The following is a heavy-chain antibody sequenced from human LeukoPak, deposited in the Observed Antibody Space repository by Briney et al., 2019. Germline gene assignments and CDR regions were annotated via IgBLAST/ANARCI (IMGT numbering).Heavy chain of an antibody. CDR2: ISDRGSRT. D-gene: IGHD3-22*01. CDR1: GITLSNYG. V-gene: IGHV3-23*01. J-gene: IGHJ4*02. CDR3: AKRGVVIRVILVGFHKEAYYFDS. Sequence: GGSLRLSCAVSGITLSNYGMSWVRQAPGKGLEWVAGISDRGSRTNYADSVKGRFTISTDHPTNTLYLQMNSLRAEDTAVYFCAKRGVVIRVILVGFHKEAYYFDSWGQGALVTVSS.